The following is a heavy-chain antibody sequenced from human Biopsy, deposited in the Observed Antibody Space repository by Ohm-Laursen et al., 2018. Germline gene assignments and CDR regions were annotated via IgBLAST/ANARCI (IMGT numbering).Heavy chain of an antibody. CDR2: MSPNTGNT. J-gene: IGHJ4*02. D-gene: IGHD1-26*01. Sequence: VKVSCKASGYTFTSHDINWVRQATGQGLEWMGWMSPNTGNTVYAQRFQDRVTMTSDTSTGTAYMELTSLTSDDTAVYFCARWETTLGRSLDSWGQGTLVAVPS. V-gene: IGHV1-8*01. CDR1: GYTFTSHD. CDR3: ARWETTLGRSLDS.